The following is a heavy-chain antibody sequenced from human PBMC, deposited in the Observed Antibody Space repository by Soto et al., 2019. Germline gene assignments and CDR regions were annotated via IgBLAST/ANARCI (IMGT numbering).Heavy chain of an antibody. Sequence: ASAQASFRATRLTLTSYARQSVRQAPGKTPQWLGWINTGSGNTKNSPKVQGSGTITRGTSASTAYMELSSLRSEDTAVYSWATHIVGDDPTFDQWGQGTLVTVS. CDR2: INTGSGNT. CDR1: RLTLTSYA. CDR3: ATHIVGDDPTFDQ. V-gene: IGHV1-3*04. J-gene: IGHJ4*02. D-gene: IGHD1-26*01.